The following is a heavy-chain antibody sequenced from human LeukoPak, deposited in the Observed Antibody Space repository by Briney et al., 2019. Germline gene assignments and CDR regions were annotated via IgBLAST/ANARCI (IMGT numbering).Heavy chain of an antibody. V-gene: IGHV3-7*01. CDR2: IKQDGSEK. J-gene: IGHJ4*02. CDR1: QFTFSSYW. CDR3: ARDSVPRDYYYGSGSPQDY. Sequence: GGSLRLSCAASQFTFSSYWMSWVRQAPGKGLEWVANIKQDGSEKYYVDSVKGRFTISRDNAKNSLYLQMNSLRAEDTAVYYCARDSVPRDYYYGSGSPQDYWGQGTLVTVSS. D-gene: IGHD3-10*01.